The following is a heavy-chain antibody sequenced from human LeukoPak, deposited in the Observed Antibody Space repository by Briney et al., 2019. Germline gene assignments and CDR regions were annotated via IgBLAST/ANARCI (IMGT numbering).Heavy chain of an antibody. V-gene: IGHV3-74*01. J-gene: IGHJ4*02. D-gene: IGHD2-2*02. CDR2: INSDGSST. CDR1: GFTFSSYW. CDR3: ARAFGPLLYLRAPSLFDY. Sequence: GGSLRLSCAASGFTFSSYWMHWVRQAPGKGLVWVSRINSDGSSTSYADSVKGRFTISRDNAKNTLYLQMNSLRAEDTAVYYCARAFGPLLYLRAPSLFDYWGQGTLVTVSS.